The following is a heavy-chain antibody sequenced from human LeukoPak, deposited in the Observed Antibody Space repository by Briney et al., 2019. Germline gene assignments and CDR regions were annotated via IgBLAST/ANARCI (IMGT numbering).Heavy chain of an antibody. CDR1: GGSFSGYY. J-gene: IGHJ3*02. D-gene: IGHD3-22*01. V-gene: IGHV4-34*01. CDR3: ARVDYDSSGYYPTVSFDI. CDR2: INHSGST. Sequence: SETLSLTCAVYGGSFSGYYWSWIRQPPGKGLEWIGEINHSGSTNYNPSLKSRVTISVDTSKNQFSLKLSSVTAADTAVYYCARVDYDSSGYYPTVSFDIWGQGTMVTVSS.